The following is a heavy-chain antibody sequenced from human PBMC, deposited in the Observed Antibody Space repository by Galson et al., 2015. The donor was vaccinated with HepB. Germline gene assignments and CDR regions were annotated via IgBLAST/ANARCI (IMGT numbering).Heavy chain of an antibody. CDR2: IDHTGFTT. D-gene: IGHD1-26*01. J-gene: IGHJ4*02. CDR3: ARWGSSGNLAY. CDR1: GFGFSHAW. Sequence: SLRLSCAASGFGFSHAWMSWVRQAPGTGLVWVSTIDHTGFTTFYADSVKGRFTISRDDSKNTVHLQMSSLRGDDSAVYYCARWGSSGNLAYWGQGTLVTVSS. V-gene: IGHV3-23*01.